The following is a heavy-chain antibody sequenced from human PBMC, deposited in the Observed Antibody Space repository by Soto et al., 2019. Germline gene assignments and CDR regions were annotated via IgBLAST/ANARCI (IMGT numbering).Heavy chain of an antibody. Sequence: GASVKVSCKASGYTFTSYGISWVRQAPGQGLEWMGWISAYNGNTNYAQKLQGRVTMTTDTSTSTAYMELRSLRSDDTAVYYCARGYLKRSDWLPNVDYWGQGTLVTVSS. CDR2: ISAYNGNT. V-gene: IGHV1-18*01. CDR3: ARGYLKRSDWLPNVDY. CDR1: GYTFTSYG. J-gene: IGHJ4*02. D-gene: IGHD3-9*01.